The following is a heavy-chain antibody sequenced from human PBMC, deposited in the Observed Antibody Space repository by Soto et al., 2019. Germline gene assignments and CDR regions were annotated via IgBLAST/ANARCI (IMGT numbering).Heavy chain of an antibody. CDR2: ISSSSTTI. CDR1: GFTFSSYS. Sequence: PVGSLRLSCAVSGFTFSSYSMNWVRQAPGKGLEWVSYISSSSTTIYYAESVRGRFTIARENAKNSLYLQINSLRDEDTAVYYCATGGVSRFYYGMDVWGQGTTVTVSS. V-gene: IGHV3-48*02. J-gene: IGHJ6*02. D-gene: IGHD2-8*02. CDR3: ATGGVSRFYYGMDV.